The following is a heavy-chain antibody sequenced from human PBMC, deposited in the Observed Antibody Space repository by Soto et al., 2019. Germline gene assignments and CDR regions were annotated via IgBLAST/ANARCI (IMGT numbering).Heavy chain of an antibody. CDR3: ARDLQPEKRRYYDSSGYYYGWFDP. V-gene: IGHV3-21*01. Sequence: GGSLRLSCAASGFTFSSYSMNWVRQAPGKGLEWVSSISSSSSYIYYADSVKGRFTISRDNAKNSLYLQMNSLRAEDTAVYYCARDLQPEKRRYYDSSGYYYGWFDPWGQGTLVTVSS. J-gene: IGHJ5*02. CDR1: GFTFSSYS. CDR2: ISSSSSYI. D-gene: IGHD3-22*01.